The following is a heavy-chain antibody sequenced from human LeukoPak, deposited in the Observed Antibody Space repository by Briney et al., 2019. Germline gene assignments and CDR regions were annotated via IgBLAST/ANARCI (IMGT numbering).Heavy chain of an antibody. CDR1: GGAISSSRYY. CDR3: ARLTPSGYYDSSGYYQFDY. V-gene: IGHV4-39*01. CDR2: IYYSGST. D-gene: IGHD3-22*01. J-gene: IGHJ4*02. Sequence: SETLSLTCTVSGGAISSSRYYWGWIRQPPGKGLEWIGSIYYSGSTYYDPSLKSRVTISVDTSKNQFSLKLSSVTAADTAVYYCARLTPSGYYDSSGYYQFDYWGQGTLVTVSS.